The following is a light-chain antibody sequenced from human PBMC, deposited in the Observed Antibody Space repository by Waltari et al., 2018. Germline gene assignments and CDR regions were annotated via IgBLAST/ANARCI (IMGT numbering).Light chain of an antibody. V-gene: IGLV2-14*03. CDR2: DVT. J-gene: IGLJ2*01. CDR3: SSHTTSSTLV. CDR1: SDDVGRYKF. Sequence: QSALTQPASVSGSPGQSITISCTRSSDDVGRYKFVSWYQQHPGKVPKLLIFDVTDRPSGVSDRFSGSKSGNTASLTISGLQPEDEADYYCSSHTTSSTLVFGGGTRVTVL.